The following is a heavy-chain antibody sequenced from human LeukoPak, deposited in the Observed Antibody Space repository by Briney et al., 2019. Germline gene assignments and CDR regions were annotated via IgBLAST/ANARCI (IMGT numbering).Heavy chain of an antibody. CDR1: GGSFSGYY. CDR2: INHSGST. V-gene: IGHV4-34*01. Sequence: SETLSLTCAVYGGSFSGYYWSWIRQPPGKGLEWIGEINHSGSTNYNPSLKSRVTISVDTSKNQFSLKLSSVTAADTAVYYCARGSRDGSGSYFDYWGQGTLVTVSS. CDR3: ARGSRDGSGSYFDY. J-gene: IGHJ4*02. D-gene: IGHD3-10*01.